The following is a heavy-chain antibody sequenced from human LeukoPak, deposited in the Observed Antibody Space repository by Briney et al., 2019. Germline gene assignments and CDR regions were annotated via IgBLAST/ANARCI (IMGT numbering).Heavy chain of an antibody. V-gene: IGHV3-23*01. D-gene: IGHD2-15*01. Sequence: GGSLRLSCAASGFTFSGYWMSWVRQAPGKGLEWVSGITSGFTPHYADSVKGRFTISRDNSKNTFHLQLNSLRAEDTAVYYCAKDYSDSRVADVFFEYWGQGTLVTVSS. CDR3: AKDYSDSRVADVFFEY. CDR2: ITSGFTP. CDR1: GFTFSGYW. J-gene: IGHJ4*02.